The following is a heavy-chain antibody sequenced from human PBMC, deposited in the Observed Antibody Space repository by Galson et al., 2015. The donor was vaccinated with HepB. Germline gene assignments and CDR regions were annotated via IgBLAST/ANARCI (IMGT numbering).Heavy chain of an antibody. V-gene: IGHV3-30*04. CDR1: GFTFSTYA. CDR2: ISYDGSNK. Sequence: SLRLSCAASGFTFSTYAMHWVRQAPGEGLEWVAVISYDGSNKYYADSVKGRFTISRDDSKNTLYLQMNSLRAEDTAVYYCARDFSSYGFLGTTDSWGQGTLVTVSS. J-gene: IGHJ4*02. D-gene: IGHD5-18*01. CDR3: ARDFSSYGFLGTTDS.